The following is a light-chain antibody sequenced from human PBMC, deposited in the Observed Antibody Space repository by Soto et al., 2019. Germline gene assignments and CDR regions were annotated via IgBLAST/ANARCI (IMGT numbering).Light chain of an antibody. Sequence: VVLTQSPATLSLSPGKRATLSRRVSQSVGSSLAWYQQKPGQAPRLLIYDASNRATGIPARFSGSVYGTDFNLTISSLETEDFAVYYCQQRSNWPITFGQGTRLEIK. V-gene: IGKV3-11*01. CDR2: DAS. CDR1: QSVGSS. CDR3: QQRSNWPIT. J-gene: IGKJ5*01.